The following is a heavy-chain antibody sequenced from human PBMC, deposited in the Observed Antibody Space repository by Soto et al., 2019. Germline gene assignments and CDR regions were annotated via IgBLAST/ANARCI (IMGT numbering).Heavy chain of an antibody. CDR3: AKGWGYYDILTGYYNGYYFDY. D-gene: IGHD3-9*01. CDR2: ISGSGGST. CDR1: GFTFSSYA. J-gene: IGHJ4*02. V-gene: IGHV3-23*01. Sequence: GGSLRLSCAASGFTFSSYAMSWVRQAPGKGLEWVSAISGSGGSTYYADSVKGRFTISRDNSKNTLYLQMNSLRAEDTAVHYCAKGWGYYDILTGYYNGYYFDYWGQGTLVTVSS.